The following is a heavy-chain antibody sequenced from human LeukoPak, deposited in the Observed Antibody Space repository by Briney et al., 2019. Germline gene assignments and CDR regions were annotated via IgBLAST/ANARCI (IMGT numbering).Heavy chain of an antibody. J-gene: IGHJ5*02. CDR1: GGSFSGYY. CDR2: INHSGSA. CDR3: ARKCITMIVVVRDYNWFDP. Sequence: TSETLSLTCAVYGGSFSGYYWSWIRQPPGKGLEWIGEINHSGSANYNPALKSRVTISVDTSKNQFSLKLNSVTAADTAVYYCARKCITMIVVVRDYNWFDPWGQGTLVTVSS. D-gene: IGHD3-22*01. V-gene: IGHV4-34*01.